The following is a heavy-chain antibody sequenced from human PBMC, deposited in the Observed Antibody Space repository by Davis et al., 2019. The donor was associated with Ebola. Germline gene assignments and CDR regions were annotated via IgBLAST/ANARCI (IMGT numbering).Heavy chain of an antibody. J-gene: IGHJ5*02. V-gene: IGHV4-34*01. CDR1: GGSFSGYY. CDR2: INHSGST. D-gene: IGHD3-3*02. CDR3: ARGGPFLEWLLMDP. Sequence: SETLSLTCAVYGGSFSGYYWSWIRQPPGKGLEWIGEINHSGSTNYNPSLKSRVTISVDTSKNQFSLKLSSVTAADTAVYYCARGGPFLEWLLMDPWGQGTLDTVSS.